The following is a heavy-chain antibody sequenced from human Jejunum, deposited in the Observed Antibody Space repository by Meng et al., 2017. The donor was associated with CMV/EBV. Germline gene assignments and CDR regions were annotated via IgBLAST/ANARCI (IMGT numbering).Heavy chain of an antibody. D-gene: IGHD3-10*01. Sequence: DYYWTSLRQPPGNGPELIGYSYYSGNTYYNPSLKSRLTISVDTSNNHFSLRLTSMTSADTAIYYCTTATQLLPPPTYYYYGLDVWGQGTTVTVSS. V-gene: IGHV4-30-4*08. J-gene: IGHJ6*02. CDR3: TTATQLLPPPTYYYYGLDV. CDR2: SYYSGNT. CDR1: DYY.